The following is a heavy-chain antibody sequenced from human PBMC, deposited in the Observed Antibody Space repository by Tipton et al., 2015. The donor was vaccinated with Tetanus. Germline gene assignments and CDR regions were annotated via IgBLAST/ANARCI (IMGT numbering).Heavy chain of an antibody. D-gene: IGHD6-13*01. Sequence: SLRLSCAASGFTFSSYAMHWVRQAPGKGLEWVAVISYDGSNKYYADSVKGRFTISRDNSKNTLYLQMNSLRAEDTAVYYCARDLKQPEFYFDYWGQGTLVTVSS. CDR2: ISYDGSNK. CDR3: ARDLKQPEFYFDY. CDR1: GFTFSSYA. J-gene: IGHJ4*02. V-gene: IGHV3-30-3*01.